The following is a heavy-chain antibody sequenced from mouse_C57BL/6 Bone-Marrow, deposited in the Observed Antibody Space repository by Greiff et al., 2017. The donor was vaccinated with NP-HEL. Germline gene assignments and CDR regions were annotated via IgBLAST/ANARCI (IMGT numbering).Heavy chain of an antibody. D-gene: IGHD2-4*01. CDR1: GYAFSSSW. CDR2: IYPGDGDT. V-gene: IGHV1-82*01. Sequence: VKLLESGPELVKPGASVKISCKASGYAFSSSWMNWVKQRPGKGLEWIGRIYPGDGDTNYNGKFKGKATLTVDKSSSTAYMELRSLTSEDSAVYYCARDYDYVGFAYWGQGTLVTVSA. J-gene: IGHJ3*01. CDR3: ARDYDYVGFAY.